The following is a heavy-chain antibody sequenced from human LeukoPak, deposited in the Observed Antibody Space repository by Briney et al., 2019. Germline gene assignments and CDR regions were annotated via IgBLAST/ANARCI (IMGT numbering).Heavy chain of an antibody. V-gene: IGHV4-34*01. Sequence: SETLSLTCAVYGGSFSGYYWSWIRQPPGKGLEWIGEINHSGSTNYNPSLKSRVTISVDTSKNQFSLKLSSVTAADTAVYYCARRGHYYDSSGYYFFVSDYFDYWGQGTLVTVSS. J-gene: IGHJ4*02. CDR1: GGSFSGYY. D-gene: IGHD3-22*01. CDR3: ARRGHYYDSSGYYFFVSDYFDY. CDR2: INHSGST.